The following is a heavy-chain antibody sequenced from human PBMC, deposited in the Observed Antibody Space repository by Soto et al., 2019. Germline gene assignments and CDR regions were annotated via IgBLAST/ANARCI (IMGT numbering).Heavy chain of an antibody. CDR3: ARELPPDL. CDR1: GFTFSSYW. J-gene: IGHJ5*02. Sequence: GGSLRLSCVASGFTFSSYWMSWVRQAPGKGLEWVAIIWSAGLTYYADSVRGRFTISRDISKNILFLQMNNLRAEDSAIYYCARELPPDLWGQGTLVTVSS. V-gene: IGHV3-53*01. CDR2: IWSAGLT. D-gene: IGHD2-15*01.